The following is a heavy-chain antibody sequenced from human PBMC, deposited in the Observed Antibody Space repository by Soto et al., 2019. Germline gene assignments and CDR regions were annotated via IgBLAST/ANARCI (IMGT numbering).Heavy chain of an antibody. CDR1: GLTFDYYA. V-gene: IGHV3-9*01. D-gene: IGHD3-22*01. Sequence: PGESLRLSCAASGLTFDYYAMHWVRQAPGKGLEWVSGISWNSGSIGYADSVKGRFTISRDNAKNSLYLQMNSLRAEDTALYYCAKGPEXPAEPYYYDSSGIYFDYWGQGTLVTVSS. CDR3: AKGPEXPAEPYYYDSSGIYFDY. J-gene: IGHJ4*02. CDR2: ISWNSGSI.